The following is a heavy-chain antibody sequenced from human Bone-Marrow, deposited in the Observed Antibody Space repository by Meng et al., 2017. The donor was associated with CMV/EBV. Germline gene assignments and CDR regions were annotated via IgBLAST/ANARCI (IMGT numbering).Heavy chain of an antibody. V-gene: IGHV3-23*01. J-gene: IGHJ5*02. D-gene: IGHD4-11*01. CDR1: GFTCKNYA. CDR3: AKSPGYRNYLES. Sequence: EVQLLESGGGLVQPAGSLRLSCAASGFTCKNYAMTWVRQATGKGLEWVSSLSASGVTTYYADSVKGRFTISRDSSKNTLYLQMSNLRAEDTALEYCAKSPGYRNYLESWGQGTLVTVSS. CDR2: LSASGVTT.